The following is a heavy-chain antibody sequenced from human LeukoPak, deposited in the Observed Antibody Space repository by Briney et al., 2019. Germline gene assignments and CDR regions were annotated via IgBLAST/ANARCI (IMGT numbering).Heavy chain of an antibody. Sequence: GGSLRLSCAASGFTFSSYEMNWVRQAPGKGLEWVSYISSSGSTIYYADSVKGRFNISRDNAKNSLYLQMNSLRAEDTAVYYCARRLRRNYFDYWGQGTLVTVSS. J-gene: IGHJ4*02. CDR1: GFTFSSYE. CDR2: ISSSGSTI. V-gene: IGHV3-48*03. D-gene: IGHD4-17*01. CDR3: ARRLRRNYFDY.